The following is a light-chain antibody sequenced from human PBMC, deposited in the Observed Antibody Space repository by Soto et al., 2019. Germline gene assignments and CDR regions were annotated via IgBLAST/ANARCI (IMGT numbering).Light chain of an antibody. J-gene: IGKJ1*01. CDR1: QTISSW. Sequence: DIQMTQSPSTLSGSVGDRVTITCRASQTISSWLDWYQQKPGKAPKLLIDKASTLKSGVPSRFSGSGSGTEFTLTISSLQPDDFATYYCQHYNSYSEAFGQGTKVDI. CDR3: QHYNSYSEA. V-gene: IGKV1-5*03. CDR2: KAS.